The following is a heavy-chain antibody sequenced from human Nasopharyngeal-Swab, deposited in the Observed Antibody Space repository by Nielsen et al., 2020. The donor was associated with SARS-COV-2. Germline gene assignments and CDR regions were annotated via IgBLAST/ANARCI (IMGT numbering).Heavy chain of an antibody. CDR2: IYPGDSDA. Sequence: GESLKISCWASGYRFSNYWIGWVRQMSGHGLEWVGGIYPGDSDARYSPSFRGQVTMSVDKSTDTAYLHWSSLKSSDSGVYYCARHGQMVAEHTWFESWGLGTPVTVSS. CDR1: GYRFSNYW. J-gene: IGHJ5*01. D-gene: IGHD1-14*01. V-gene: IGHV5-51*01. CDR3: ARHGQMVAEHTWFES.